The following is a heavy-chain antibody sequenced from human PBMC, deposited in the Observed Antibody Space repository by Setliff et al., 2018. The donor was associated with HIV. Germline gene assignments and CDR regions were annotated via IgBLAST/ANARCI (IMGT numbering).Heavy chain of an antibody. J-gene: IGHJ4*02. CDR2: IKSKGDGGTT. CDR3: TTAGHGSLDFDY. V-gene: IGHV3-15*01. CDR1: GFTFRYAW. Sequence: PGGSLRLSCAASGFTFRYAWMNWVRQAPGKGLQCVGRIKSKGDGGTTDYAAPVKGRFTISRDDSRNTLYLQMNNLKTEDTAMYYCTTAGHGSLDFDYWGRGTLVTVSS. D-gene: IGHD1-1*01.